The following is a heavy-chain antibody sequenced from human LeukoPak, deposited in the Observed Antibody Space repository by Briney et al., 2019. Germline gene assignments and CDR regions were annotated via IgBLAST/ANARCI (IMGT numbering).Heavy chain of an antibody. V-gene: IGHV4-59*01. CDR3: ARDKGSSPSMDV. Sequence: SETLSLTCTVSGGSISSYYWSWIRQPPGKGLEWIGYIYYSGSTNYNPSLKSRVTISVDTSKNQFSLKLSSVTAADTAVYYCARDKGSSPSMDVWGKGTTVTVSS. D-gene: IGHD1-26*01. J-gene: IGHJ6*03. CDR1: GGSISSYY. CDR2: IYYSGST.